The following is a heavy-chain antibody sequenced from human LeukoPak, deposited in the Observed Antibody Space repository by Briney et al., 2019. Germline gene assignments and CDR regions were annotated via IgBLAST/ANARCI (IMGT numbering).Heavy chain of an antibody. D-gene: IGHD3-22*01. CDR1: GYSISSGYY. CDR3: ARQQYYDSSGYYVTAFDI. Sequence: SETLSLTCAVSGYSISSGYYWGWIRQPPGKGLEWIGSIYHSGSTYYNPSLKSRVTISVDTSKNQFSLKLSSVTAADTAVYYCARQQYYDSSGYYVTAFDIWGQGTMVTVSS. V-gene: IGHV4-38-2*01. J-gene: IGHJ3*02. CDR2: IYHSGST.